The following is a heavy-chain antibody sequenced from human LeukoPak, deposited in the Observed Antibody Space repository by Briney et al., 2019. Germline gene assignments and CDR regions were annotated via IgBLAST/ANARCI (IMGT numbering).Heavy chain of an antibody. CDR1: GGSISSYY. Sequence: PSETLSLTCTVSGGSISSYYWSWIRQPPGKGLEWIGYIYYSGSTNYNPSLKSRVTISVDTSKNQFSLKLSSVTAADTAVYYCSAGDDYVWGSYPPRVYWGQGTLVTVS. CDR2: IYYSGST. V-gene: IGHV4-59*12. D-gene: IGHD3-16*02. CDR3: SAGDDYVWGSYPPRVY. J-gene: IGHJ4*02.